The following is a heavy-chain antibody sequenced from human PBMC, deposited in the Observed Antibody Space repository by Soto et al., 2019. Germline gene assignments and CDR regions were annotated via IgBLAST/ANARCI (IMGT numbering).Heavy chain of an antibody. D-gene: IGHD1-26*01. Sequence: ASVKVSCKASGDTFSSYTVSWVRQAPGQGLEWMGRIIPILGIANYAQKFQGRVTITADESTSTAYMELSSLRSEDTAVYYCASHSGSYYVPLDYWGQGTLVTVSS. CDR2: IIPILGIA. CDR1: GDTFSSYT. J-gene: IGHJ4*02. V-gene: IGHV1-69*02. CDR3: ASHSGSYYVPLDY.